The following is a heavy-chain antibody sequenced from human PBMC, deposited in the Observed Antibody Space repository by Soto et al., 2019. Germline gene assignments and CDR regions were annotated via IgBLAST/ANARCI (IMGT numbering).Heavy chain of an antibody. J-gene: IGHJ4*02. V-gene: IGHV3-30-3*01. CDR2: MSYDGSNK. D-gene: IGHD6-19*01. Sequence: QVQLVESGGGVVQPGRSLRLSCAASGFTFSSYAMHWVRQARGQGLEGVAVMSYDGSNKYYADFVKGRFTISRDNSKNTLYLQMNSLRADDTAVYYCARDKSPYSSAWNNRHFDYWCQGTLVTVSS. CDR3: ARDKSPYSSAWNNRHFDY. CDR1: GFTFSSYA.